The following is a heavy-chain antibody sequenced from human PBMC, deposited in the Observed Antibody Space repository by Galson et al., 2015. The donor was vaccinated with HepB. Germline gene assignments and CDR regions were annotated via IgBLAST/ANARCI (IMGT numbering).Heavy chain of an antibody. J-gene: IGHJ4*02. CDR3: ARDRLHSLDY. CDR1: GYTFTSNG. V-gene: IGHV1-18*04. Sequence: SVKVSCKASGYTFTSNGISWVRQTPGQGLEWLGWISTYGGNTNYAQKFQGRVTLTTDTSTTTAYMELRSLRSDDTAVDYCARDRLHSLDYWGQGTLVAVSS. D-gene: IGHD2-15*01. CDR2: ISTYGGNT.